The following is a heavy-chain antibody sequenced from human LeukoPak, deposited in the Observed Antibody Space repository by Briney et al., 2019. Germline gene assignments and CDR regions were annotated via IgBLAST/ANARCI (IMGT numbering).Heavy chain of an antibody. CDR2: INPSSGSA. CDR1: GHTFITDY. D-gene: IGHD2-15*01. V-gene: IGHV1-46*01. J-gene: IGHJ6*02. CDR3: ARPRPLGYCSGFGGSCPGMGV. Sequence: ASVKVSCKASGHTFITDYMHWVRQAPGQGLEWMGIINPSSGSASYAQKFQGRVTMTRDTSTSTVYMELTSLRSEDTAVYYCARPRPLGYCSGFGGSCPGMGVWGQGTTVTVSS.